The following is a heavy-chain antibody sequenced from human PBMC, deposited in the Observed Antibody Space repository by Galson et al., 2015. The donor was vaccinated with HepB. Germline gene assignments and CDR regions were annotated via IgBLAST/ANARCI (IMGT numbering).Heavy chain of an antibody. V-gene: IGHV3-33*01. CDR2: IWYDGSNE. D-gene: IGHD2-2*01. Sequence: SLRLSCEASRFTFCSYGMNWVRQAPGKGLEWVGVIWYDGSNEYYAQYVKGRFTISRDNSKSTLYLQMNSLRAEDTAVYYCARGGMAIYCSTNSCSYYFDYWGQGSLVTVSS. CDR3: ARGGMAIYCSTNSCSYYFDY. CDR1: RFTFCSYG. J-gene: IGHJ4*02.